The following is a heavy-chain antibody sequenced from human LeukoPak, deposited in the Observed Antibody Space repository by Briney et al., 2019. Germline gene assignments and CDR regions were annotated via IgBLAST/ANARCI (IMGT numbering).Heavy chain of an antibody. CDR3: ARGRTTYDYVWGSYRPPDY. J-gene: IGHJ4*02. Sequence: PSETLSLTCAVYGGSFSGYYWNWIRQPTGKGLEWIGEINHRGSTNYNPSLKSRVSISVDTSKNQFSLKLSSVTAADTAVYYCARGRTTYDYVWGSYRPPDYWGQGTLVTVSS. CDR2: INHRGST. D-gene: IGHD3-16*02. CDR1: GGSFSGYY. V-gene: IGHV4-34*01.